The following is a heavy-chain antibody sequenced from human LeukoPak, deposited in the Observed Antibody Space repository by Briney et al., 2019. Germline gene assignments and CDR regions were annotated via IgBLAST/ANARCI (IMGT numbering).Heavy chain of an antibody. Sequence: GGSLRLSCAASGFIFSNYDMNWVRQAPGKGLEWVSYITGSSRTKSYADSVKGRFTISRENAENSVYLQMNSLRAEDTAVYYCARPTSSGWYSHWGQGTMVTVSS. CDR1: GFIFSNYD. CDR2: ITGSSRTK. J-gene: IGHJ3*01. V-gene: IGHV3-48*01. D-gene: IGHD6-19*01. CDR3: ARPTSSGWYSH.